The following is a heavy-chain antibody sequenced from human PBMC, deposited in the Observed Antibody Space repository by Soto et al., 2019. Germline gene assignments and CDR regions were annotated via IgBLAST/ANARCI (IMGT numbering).Heavy chain of an antibody. CDR1: GFSLSTSGVG. V-gene: IGHV2-5*02. CDR3: AHRPGTGNWNYGRIYFDY. Sequence: SGPTLVNPTQTLTLTCTFSGFSLSTSGVGVGWIRQPPGKALEWLALNYWDDDKRYSPSLKSRLTITKDTSKNQVVLTMTNMDPVDTATYYCAHRPGTGNWNYGRIYFDYWGQGTLVTVSS. J-gene: IGHJ4*02. D-gene: IGHD1-7*01. CDR2: NYWDDDK.